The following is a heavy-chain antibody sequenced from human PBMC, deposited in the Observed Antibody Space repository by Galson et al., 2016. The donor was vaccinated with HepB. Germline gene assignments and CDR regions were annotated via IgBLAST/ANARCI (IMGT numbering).Heavy chain of an antibody. V-gene: IGHV3-30*03. CDR3: ARRHEYCPPVGCSVDY. D-gene: IGHD2/OR15-2a*01. CDR1: GFLFRSYG. CDR2: DSMDGRRK. Sequence: LRLSCAGSGFLFRSYGMHWVRQAPGKGLEWVAADSMDGRRKFYADSVKGRFTISRDNSNSMLSLQMSSLRADDTAVYYCARRHEYCPPVGCSVDYWGQGTLVSVSS. J-gene: IGHJ4*02.